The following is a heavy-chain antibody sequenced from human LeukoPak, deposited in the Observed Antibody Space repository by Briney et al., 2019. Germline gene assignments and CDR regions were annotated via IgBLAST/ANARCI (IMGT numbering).Heavy chain of an antibody. CDR1: GYTFTSYG. D-gene: IGHD3-22*01. CDR2: ISAYNGNT. Sequence: ASVKVSCKASGYTFTSYGISWVRQAPGQGLEWMGWISAYNGNTNYAQKLQGRVTMTTDTSTSTAYMELRSLRSDDTAVYYCARVRVVITSADSVFDYWGQGSLVTVSS. J-gene: IGHJ4*02. CDR3: ARVRVVITSADSVFDY. V-gene: IGHV1-18*01.